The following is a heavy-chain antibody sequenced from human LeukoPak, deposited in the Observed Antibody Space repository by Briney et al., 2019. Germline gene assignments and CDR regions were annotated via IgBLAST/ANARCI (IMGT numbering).Heavy chain of an antibody. CDR3: ARESYDILTASGGYYFDY. CDR1: GGTFSSYA. Sequence: ASVKVSCKASGGTFSSYAISWVRQAPGQGLEWMGGIIPIFGTANYAQKFQGRVTITADESTSTAYMELGSLRSEDTAVYYCARESYDILTASGGYYFDYWGQGTLVTVSS. CDR2: IIPIFGTA. V-gene: IGHV1-69*13. D-gene: IGHD3-9*01. J-gene: IGHJ4*02.